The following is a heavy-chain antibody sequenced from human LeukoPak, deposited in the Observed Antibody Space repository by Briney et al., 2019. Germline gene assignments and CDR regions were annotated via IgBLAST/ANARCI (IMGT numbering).Heavy chain of an antibody. J-gene: IGHJ4*02. D-gene: IGHD2-15*01. V-gene: IGHV1-8*01. CDR2: MNPKSGNT. Sequence: GASVKVSCKAPGYTFTNYEINWVRQADGQGLEWMAWMNPKSGNTGYAQKFQGRVTVTWSTSTSTVYMEMSSLRSEDTAVYYCARGEADGGSYFDLDYWGQGTLVTVSS. CDR3: ARGEADGGSYFDLDY. CDR1: GYTFTNYE.